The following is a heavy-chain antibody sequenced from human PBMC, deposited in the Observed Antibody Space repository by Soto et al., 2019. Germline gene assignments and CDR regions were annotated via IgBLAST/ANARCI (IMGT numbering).Heavy chain of an antibody. CDR1: GFTFSSYA. CDR2: ISGSGGST. V-gene: IGHV3-23*01. Sequence: GGSLRLSCAASGFTFSSYAMSWVRQAPGKGLEWVSAISGSGGSTYYADSVKGRFTISRDNSKNTLYLQMNSLRAEDTAVYYCAKDQDYYDSSGYYGMFDSWGQGTLVTV. D-gene: IGHD3-22*01. CDR3: AKDQDYYDSSGYYGMFDS. J-gene: IGHJ5*01.